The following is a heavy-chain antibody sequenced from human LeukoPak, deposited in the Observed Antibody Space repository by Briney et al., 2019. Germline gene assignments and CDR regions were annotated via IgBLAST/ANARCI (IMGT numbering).Heavy chain of an antibody. Sequence: SETLSLTCAVYGGSFSGYYWSWIRQPPGKGLEWIGETNHSGSTNYNPSLKSRVTISVDTSKNQFSLKLSSVTAADTAVYYCARATTRDIAARLDYWGQGTLVTVSS. J-gene: IGHJ4*02. CDR2: TNHSGST. CDR1: GGSFSGYY. D-gene: IGHD6-6*01. CDR3: ARATTRDIAARLDY. V-gene: IGHV4-34*01.